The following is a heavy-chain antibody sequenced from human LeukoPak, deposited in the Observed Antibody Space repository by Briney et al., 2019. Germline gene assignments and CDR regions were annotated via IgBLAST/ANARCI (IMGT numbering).Heavy chain of an antibody. V-gene: IGHV4-39*02. CDR2: IYYSGST. J-gene: IGHJ4*02. CDR1: GASVSSSTYY. Sequence: NPSETLSLTCSVSGASVSSSTYYWGWIRQPPGKGLEWIGSIYYSGSTYYNPSLKSRVTISLDTSKNQFSLKLSSVTAADTAVYYCARDVEFSHYYGSGSYKDYWGQGTLVTVSS. CDR3: ARDVEFSHYYGSGSYKDY. D-gene: IGHD3-10*01.